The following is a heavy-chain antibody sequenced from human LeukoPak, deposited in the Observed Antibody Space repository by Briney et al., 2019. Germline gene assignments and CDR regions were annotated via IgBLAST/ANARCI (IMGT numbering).Heavy chain of an antibody. D-gene: IGHD3-22*01. Sequence: ASVKVSCKASGYTFTSCHVHWVRQAPGQGLEWMGTIKASGGSTTYAQKFQGRVTMTWDTSTTTVYMELSSLRSEDTAVYYCARARDDSIGSRWFDPWGQGTLVTVSS. V-gene: IGHV1-46*01. CDR2: IKASGGST. CDR3: ARARDDSIGSRWFDP. J-gene: IGHJ5*02. CDR1: GYTFTSCH.